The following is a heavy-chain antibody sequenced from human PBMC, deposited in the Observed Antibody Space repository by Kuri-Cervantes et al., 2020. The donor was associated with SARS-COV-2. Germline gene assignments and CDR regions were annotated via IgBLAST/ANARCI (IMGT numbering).Heavy chain of an antibody. D-gene: IGHD4-11*01. Sequence: SGPTLVKPTQTLTLTCTFSGSSLNTSGMCVGWIRQPPGKALEWLARIDWDDDKYYSTSLKTRLTIPKDTSKNQVVLTMTNMDPVDTATYYCARIQATTVIADYWGQGTLVTVSS. CDR3: ARIQATTVIADY. CDR2: IDWDDDK. CDR1: GSSLNTSGMC. J-gene: IGHJ4*02. V-gene: IGHV2-70*11.